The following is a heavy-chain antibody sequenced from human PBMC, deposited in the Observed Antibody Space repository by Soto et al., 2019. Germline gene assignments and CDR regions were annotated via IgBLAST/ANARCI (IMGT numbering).Heavy chain of an antibody. J-gene: IGHJ4*02. V-gene: IGHV4-38-2*01. CDR1: GFPVSYGYY. Sequence: PSETLSLTCGVSGFPVSYGYYWGWIRQPPGKGLEWLGSIYQSGKTYYNPSLKSRLTLSMDTSRNEFSLRLRSVTAADTAVYFCARLYCSSVSCHNDYWGPGVLVTVSS. D-gene: IGHD2-2*01. CDR3: ARLYCSSVSCHNDY. CDR2: IYQSGKT.